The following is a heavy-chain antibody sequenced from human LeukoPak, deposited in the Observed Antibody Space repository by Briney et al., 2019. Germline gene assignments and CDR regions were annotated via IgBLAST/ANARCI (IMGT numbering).Heavy chain of an antibody. V-gene: IGHV1-8*02. CDR1: GYTFTGYY. J-gene: IGHJ4*02. CDR3: ARADYYDSSGKIDY. CDR2: MNPNSGNT. Sequence: ASVKVSCKASGYTFTGYYMHWVRQATGQGLEWMGWMNPNSGNTGYAQKFQGRVTMTRNTSISTAYMELSSLRSEDTAVYYCARADYYDSSGKIDYWGQGTLVTVSS. D-gene: IGHD3-22*01.